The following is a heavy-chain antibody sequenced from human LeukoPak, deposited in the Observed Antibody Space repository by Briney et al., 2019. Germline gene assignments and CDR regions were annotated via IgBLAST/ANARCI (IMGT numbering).Heavy chain of an antibody. V-gene: IGHV3-11*01. Sequence: LSLTCTVSGGSISSSSYYWGWIRQTPGKGLEWVSYISSSGSIIYYADSVKGRFTISRDNAKNSVYLQMNSLRAEDTAVYYCARAATYNWNDVNYWGQGTLVTVSS. CDR1: GGSISSSSYY. D-gene: IGHD1-20*01. CDR3: ARAATYNWNDVNY. J-gene: IGHJ4*02. CDR2: ISSSGSII.